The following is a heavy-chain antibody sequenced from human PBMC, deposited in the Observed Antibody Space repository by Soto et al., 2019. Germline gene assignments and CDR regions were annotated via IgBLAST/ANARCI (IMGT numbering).Heavy chain of an antibody. J-gene: IGHJ4*02. CDR1: GFTFSGSA. Sequence: GGSLRLSCAASGFTFSGSAMHWVRQASGKGLEWVGRIRSKANSYATAYAASVKGRFAISRDDSKNTAYLQMNSLKTEDTAVYYCTSPLYSGYDENFDYWGQGTLVTVSS. V-gene: IGHV3-73*01. CDR3: TSPLYSGYDENFDY. CDR2: IRSKANSYAT. D-gene: IGHD5-12*01.